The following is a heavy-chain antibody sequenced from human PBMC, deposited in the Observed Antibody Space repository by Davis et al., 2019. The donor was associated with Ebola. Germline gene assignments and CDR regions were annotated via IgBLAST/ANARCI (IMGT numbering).Heavy chain of an antibody. CDR3: ATSIAAPYYYYYGMDV. J-gene: IGHJ6*02. Sequence: HTGGSLRLSCAASGFTVSSNYMSWVRQAPGKGLVWVSRINSDGSSTSYADSVKGRFTISRDNAKNTLYLQMNSLRAEDTAVYYCATSIAAPYYYYYGMDVWGQGTTVTVSS. D-gene: IGHD6-6*01. CDR1: GFTVSSNY. CDR2: INSDGSST. V-gene: IGHV3-74*01.